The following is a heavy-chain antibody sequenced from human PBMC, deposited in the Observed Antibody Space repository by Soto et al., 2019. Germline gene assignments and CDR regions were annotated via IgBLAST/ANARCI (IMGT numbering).Heavy chain of an antibody. CDR3: VCGGNFFVY. CDR1: GFTVSTYW. J-gene: IGHJ4*02. D-gene: IGHD3-16*01. CDR2: INQDGSER. Sequence: EVQLVESGGGLVQPGGSLRLPCAASGFTVSTYWMTWVRQPPGKGLEWVASINQDGSERYYVDSVRGRFTISRDNAKNSLYLQMNSLRAEGTAVYYCVCGGNFFVYWGQGTLVTVSP. V-gene: IGHV3-7*01.